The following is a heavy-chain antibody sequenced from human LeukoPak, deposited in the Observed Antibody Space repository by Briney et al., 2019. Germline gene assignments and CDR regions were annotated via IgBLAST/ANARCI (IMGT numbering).Heavy chain of an antibody. J-gene: IGHJ5*02. Sequence: SETLSLTCAVSGYSISSGYYWGWIRQPPGKGLEGFGSIYHSGSTYYNPSLKSRVTISVDTSKNQFPLKRSSVTAADTAVYYCARRIAAAGTGMAWFDPWGQGTLVTVSS. V-gene: IGHV4-38-2*01. CDR2: IYHSGST. CDR3: ARRIAAAGTGMAWFDP. CDR1: GYSISSGYY. D-gene: IGHD6-13*01.